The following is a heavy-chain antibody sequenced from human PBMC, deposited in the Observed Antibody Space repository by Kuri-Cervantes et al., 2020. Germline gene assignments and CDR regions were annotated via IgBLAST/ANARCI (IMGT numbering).Heavy chain of an antibody. CDR1: GFTFSSYS. Sequence: GESLKISCAASGFTFSSYSMNWVRQAPGKGLEWVSYINPSGSTVYYADSVKGRFTISRDNAKNSLYLQVNSLRAEDTAVYYCARGHYGLDVWGQGTTVTVSS. V-gene: IGHV3-48*04. J-gene: IGHJ6*02. CDR3: ARGHYGLDV. CDR2: INPSGSTV.